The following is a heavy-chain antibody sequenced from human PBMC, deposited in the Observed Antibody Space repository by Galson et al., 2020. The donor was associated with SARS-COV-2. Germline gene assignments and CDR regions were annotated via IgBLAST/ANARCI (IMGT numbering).Heavy chain of an antibody. D-gene: IGHD3-22*01. J-gene: IGHJ3*01. CDR1: GFTFSSYT. CDR3: ARGFYYDSSGYVGG. V-gene: IGHV3-64*02. Sequence: GGSLRLSCAASGFTFSSYTMHWVRQAPGKGLEHVSAIYSDGGRTYHADSVKGRFTISRDNYKNMLYLQMGSLRPEDMAVYYCARGFYYDSSGYVGGWGQGTMATVSS. CDR2: IYSDGGRT.